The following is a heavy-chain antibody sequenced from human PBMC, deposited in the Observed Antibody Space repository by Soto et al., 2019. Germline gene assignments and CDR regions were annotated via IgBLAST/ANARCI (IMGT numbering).Heavy chain of an antibody. D-gene: IGHD3-3*01. CDR3: AKDFGPRYDFWSGYFAASYYYYGMDV. V-gene: IGHV3-30*18. J-gene: IGHJ6*02. CDR2: ISYDGSNK. Sequence: QVQLVESGGGVVQPGRSLRLSCAASGFTFSSYGMHWVRQAPGKGLEWVAVISYDGSNKYYADSVKGRFTISRDNSKNTLYLQMNSLRAEDTAVYYCAKDFGPRYDFWSGYFAASYYYYGMDVWGQGTTVTVSS. CDR1: GFTFSSYG.